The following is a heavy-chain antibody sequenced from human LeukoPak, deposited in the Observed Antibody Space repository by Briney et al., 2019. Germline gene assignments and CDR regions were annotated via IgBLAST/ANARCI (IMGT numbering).Heavy chain of an antibody. D-gene: IGHD6-19*01. CDR1: GGSISSSSYY. CDR3: ARSSGWYGGDY. Sequence: PSETLSLTCTVSGGSISSSSYYWGWIRQPPGKGLEWIGSIYYSGSTYYNPSLKSRVTISVDTSKNQYSLKLSSVTAADTAVYYCARSSGWYGGDYWGQGTLVTVSS. CDR2: IYYSGST. V-gene: IGHV4-39*07. J-gene: IGHJ4*02.